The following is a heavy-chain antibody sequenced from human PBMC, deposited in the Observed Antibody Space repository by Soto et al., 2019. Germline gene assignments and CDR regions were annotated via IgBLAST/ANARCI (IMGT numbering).Heavy chain of an antibody. CDR1: GDSVSRGIYH. CDR2: KPYTGSP. Sequence: SETLSLTCIVSGDSVSRGIYHWIWIRQPPGKGLEWIGFKPYTGSPDYNPSLKSRVVISIDRSKNQFSLKLSSVTATDTAVYFCAKVGWGGDSWGQGTLVTVSS. V-gene: IGHV4-61*01. J-gene: IGHJ4*02. CDR3: AKVGWGGDS. D-gene: IGHD7-27*01.